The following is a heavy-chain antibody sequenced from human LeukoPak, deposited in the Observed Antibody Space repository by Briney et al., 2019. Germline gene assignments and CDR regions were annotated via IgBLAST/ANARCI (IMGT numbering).Heavy chain of an antibody. CDR3: ARGIWGDLSWFDP. V-gene: IGHV4-31*02. J-gene: IGHJ5*02. Sequence: LRLSCAASGFTFSSYSMNWVRQAPGKGLEWIGYIYYSGSTYYNPSLKSRVTISVDTSKNQFSLKLTSMTAADTAVYYCARGIWGDLSWFDPWGQGTLVTVSS. D-gene: IGHD3-16*01. CDR2: IYYSGST. CDR1: GFTFSSYS.